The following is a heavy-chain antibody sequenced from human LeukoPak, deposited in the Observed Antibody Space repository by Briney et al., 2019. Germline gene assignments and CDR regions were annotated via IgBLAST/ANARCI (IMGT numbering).Heavy chain of an antibody. D-gene: IGHD4-17*01. V-gene: IGHV3-30*04. CDR1: GFTFSNYA. J-gene: IGHJ4*02. CDR2: IYYDGSSK. CDR3: ARDKLTTCIDN. Sequence: SGGSLRLSCAASGFTFSNYAMHWVRQAPGKGLEWVAFIYYDGSSKYYADSVKGRFTISRDNSKDTLYLQMNSLTAEDTAVYYCARDKLTTCIDNWGQGALVTVSS.